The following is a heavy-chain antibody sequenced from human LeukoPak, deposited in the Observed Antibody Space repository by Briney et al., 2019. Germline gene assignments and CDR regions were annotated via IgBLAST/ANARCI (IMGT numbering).Heavy chain of an antibody. Sequence: SQTLSLTCTVSGGSISSGSYYWSWIRQPAGKGLEWIGRIYTSGSTNYNPSLKSRVTMSVDTSKNQFSLKLSSVTAADTAVYYCARVGQTEYCSGGSCYPHYYYYYYMDVWGKGTTVTVSS. CDR1: GGSISSGSYY. D-gene: IGHD2-15*01. CDR2: IYTSGST. J-gene: IGHJ6*03. CDR3: ARVGQTEYCSGGSCYPHYYYYYYMDV. V-gene: IGHV4-61*02.